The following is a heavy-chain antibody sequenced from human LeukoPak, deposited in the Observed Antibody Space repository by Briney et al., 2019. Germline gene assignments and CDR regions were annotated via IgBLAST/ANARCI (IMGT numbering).Heavy chain of an antibody. CDR1: GGSISSSSYY. J-gene: IGHJ4*02. D-gene: IGHD3-22*01. V-gene: IGHV4-39*07. CDR3: ARRGALYDSSGFDY. CDR2: INHSGST. Sequence: PSETLSLTCTVSGGSISSSSYYWSWIRQPPGKGLEWIGEINHSGSTNYNPSLKSRVTISVDTSKNQLSLKLSSVTAADTAVYYCARRGALYDSSGFDYWGQGTLVTVSS.